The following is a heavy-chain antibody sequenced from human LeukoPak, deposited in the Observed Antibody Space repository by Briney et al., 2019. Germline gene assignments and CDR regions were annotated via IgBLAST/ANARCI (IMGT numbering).Heavy chain of an antibody. Sequence: PGGSLRLSCAASGFTFSSYGMHWVRQAPGKGLEWVAVISYDGSNKYYADSVKGRFTISRDNSKNTLYLQMNSLRAEDTAVYYCARDFTSCYDLDYWGQGTLVTVSS. CDR1: GFTFSSYG. CDR2: ISYDGSNK. J-gene: IGHJ4*02. D-gene: IGHD2-2*01. CDR3: ARDFTSCYDLDY. V-gene: IGHV3-30*19.